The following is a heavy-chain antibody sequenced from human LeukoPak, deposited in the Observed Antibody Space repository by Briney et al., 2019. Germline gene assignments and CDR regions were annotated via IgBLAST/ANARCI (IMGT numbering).Heavy chain of an antibody. CDR3: ARVDRLLWFGEFYGMDV. D-gene: IGHD3-10*01. Sequence: ASVKVSCKASGYTFTSYGISWVRQAPGQGLEWMGWISAYNGNTSYAQKLQGRVTMTTDTSTSTAYMELRSLRSDDTAVYYCARVDRLLWFGEFYGMDVWGKGTTVTVSS. CDR1: GYTFTSYG. V-gene: IGHV1-18*04. CDR2: ISAYNGNT. J-gene: IGHJ6*04.